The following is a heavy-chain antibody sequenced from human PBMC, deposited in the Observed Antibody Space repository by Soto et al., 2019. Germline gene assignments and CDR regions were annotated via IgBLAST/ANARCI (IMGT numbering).Heavy chain of an antibody. D-gene: IGHD6-13*01. CDR3: ARAGTSWYKGWFDP. V-gene: IGHV4-59*01. J-gene: IGHJ5*02. CDR1: GASINSYY. CDR2: IYYRGST. Sequence: QVQLQESGPGLVKPSETLSLTCTVSGASINSYYWTWIRQPPGRGLEYIGYIYYRGSTNYNPSLKSRVIISVDTSKNHFSLKLSSVTAADTAVYYCARAGTSWYKGWFDPWGQGTLVTVSS.